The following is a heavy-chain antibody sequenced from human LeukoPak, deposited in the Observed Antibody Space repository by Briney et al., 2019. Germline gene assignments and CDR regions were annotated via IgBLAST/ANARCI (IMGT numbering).Heavy chain of an antibody. D-gene: IGHD5-12*01. V-gene: IGHV4-39*01. CDR2: IYYSGST. J-gene: IGHJ1*01. CDR1: GGSISSSSYY. CDR3: ASGSFQH. Sequence: PSETLSLTCTVSGGSISSSSYYWGWIRQPPGKGLEWIGSIYYSGSTYYNPSLKSRVTISVDTSKNQFSLKLSSVTAADTAVYYCASGSFQHWGQGTLVTVSS.